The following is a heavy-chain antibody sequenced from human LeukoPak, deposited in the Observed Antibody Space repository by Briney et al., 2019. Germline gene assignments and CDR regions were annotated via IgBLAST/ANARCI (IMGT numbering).Heavy chain of an antibody. CDR3: ARVLNGVPPYYYYYNIDV. CDR2: TYYSGIT. V-gene: IGHV4-39*07. D-gene: IGHD2-8*02. Sequence: SETLSLTCTLSGDSISSSSFYWGWIRQPPGKGLECIGTTYYSGITYHSSSLKSRVTISVDTSKNQFSLKLSSVTAADTAVYWCARVLNGVPPYYYYYNIDVWGKGTTVAVSS. J-gene: IGHJ6*03. CDR1: GDSISSSSFY.